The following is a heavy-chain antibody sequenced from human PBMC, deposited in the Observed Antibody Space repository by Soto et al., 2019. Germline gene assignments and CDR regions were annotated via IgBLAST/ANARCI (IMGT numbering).Heavy chain of an antibody. CDR2: ISYDGSNK. CDR1: GFTFSSYG. D-gene: IGHD1-1*01. Sequence: QVQLVESGGGVVQPGRSLRLSCAASGFTFSSYGMHWVRQAPGKGLEWVAVISYDGSNKYYADSVKGRFTISRDNTKNTMYQQINSLGAEDTAVYYCTTDPSPFCSNWKRQGSYFDYWGQGTLVTVSS. V-gene: IGHV3-30*03. J-gene: IGHJ4*02. CDR3: TTDPSPFCSNWKRQGSYFDY.